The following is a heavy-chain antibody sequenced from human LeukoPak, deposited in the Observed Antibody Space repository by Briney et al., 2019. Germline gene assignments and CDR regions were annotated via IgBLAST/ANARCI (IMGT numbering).Heavy chain of an antibody. Sequence: ASVKVSCEASGYTFTGYYMHWVRQAPGQGLEWMGWINPNSGGTNYAQKFQGRVTMTRDTTIGTAYMELSRLRSDDTAVYYCARSDDFWSGYYTAYFDYWGQGTLVTVSS. CDR2: INPNSGGT. CDR1: GYTFTGYY. J-gene: IGHJ4*02. D-gene: IGHD3-3*01. CDR3: ARSDDFWSGYYTAYFDY. V-gene: IGHV1-2*02.